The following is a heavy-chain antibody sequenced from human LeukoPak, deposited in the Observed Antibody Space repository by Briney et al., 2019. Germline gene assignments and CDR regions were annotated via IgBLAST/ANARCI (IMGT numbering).Heavy chain of an antibody. J-gene: IGHJ6*03. CDR2: ISAYNGNT. V-gene: IGHV1-18*01. CDR1: GYTFTSYG. Sequence: ASVKVSCKASGYTFTSYGISWGRQAPGQGREWLGWISAYNGNTNYAQNLQRRVTMTTDTSTRTAYMELRSLRSDDTAVYFCARSAEHCNNGVCFTDYYMDVWGKGTTVTVSS. D-gene: IGHD2-8*01. CDR3: ARSAEHCNNGVCFTDYYMDV.